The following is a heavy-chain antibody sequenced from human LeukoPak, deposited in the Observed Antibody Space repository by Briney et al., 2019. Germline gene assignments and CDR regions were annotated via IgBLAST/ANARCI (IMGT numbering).Heavy chain of an antibody. CDR3: ARDGGIGSGYDYDY. Sequence: ASVTVSCEASGYTFTGYYMHWVRQAPGQGLEWMGWINPNSGGTNYAQKFQGRVTMTRDTSISTAYMELSRLRSDDTAVYYCARDGGIGSGYDYDYWGQGTLVTVSS. CDR2: INPNSGGT. D-gene: IGHD5-12*01. CDR1: GYTFTGYY. V-gene: IGHV1-2*02. J-gene: IGHJ4*02.